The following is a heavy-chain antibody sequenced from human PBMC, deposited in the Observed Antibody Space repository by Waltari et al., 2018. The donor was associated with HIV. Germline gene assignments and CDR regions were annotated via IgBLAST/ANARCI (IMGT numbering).Heavy chain of an antibody. J-gene: IGHJ6*02. CDR1: GFTFCNFW. CDR2: RKQDGSEK. Sequence: ELQLVEPGGGLVQPGGSLSLSCAASGFTFCNFWMSWVRQAPGKVLEWLANRKQDGSEKYYVDSVKGRFTISRDNAKNSLYLQMNSLRAEDTAVYYCASPSIRAGMDVWGQGTTVTVSS. CDR3: ASPSIRAGMDV. D-gene: IGHD2-2*02. V-gene: IGHV3-7*01.